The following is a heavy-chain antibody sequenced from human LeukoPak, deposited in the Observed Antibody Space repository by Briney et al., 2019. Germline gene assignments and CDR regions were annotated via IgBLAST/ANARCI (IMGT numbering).Heavy chain of an antibody. J-gene: IGHJ3*02. CDR2: IYYSGST. V-gene: IGHV4-30-4*08. CDR1: GGSISSGDYY. CDR3: ATHSSGYDSGNDAFDI. Sequence: SETLSLTCTVSGGSISSGDYYWGWIRQPPGKGREWIGYIYYSGSTYYNPFLESRVTISVDTSKNRFSLKLSSVTAADTAVYYCATHSSGYDSGNDAFDIWGQGTMVTVSS. D-gene: IGHD3-22*01.